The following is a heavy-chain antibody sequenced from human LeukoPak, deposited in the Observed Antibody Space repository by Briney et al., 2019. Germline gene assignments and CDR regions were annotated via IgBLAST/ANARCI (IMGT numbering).Heavy chain of an antibody. CDR1: GGSFSGYY. CDR3: ARVRWVGYTSTYFDY. V-gene: IGHV4-59*01. CDR2: IYYSGST. Sequence: SETLSLTCAVYGGSFSGYYWSWIRQPPGKGLEWIGYIYYSGSTNYNPSLKSRVTISVDTSKNQFSLKLSSVTAADTAVYYCARVRWVGYTSTYFDYWGQGTLVTVSS. J-gene: IGHJ4*02. D-gene: IGHD2-8*02.